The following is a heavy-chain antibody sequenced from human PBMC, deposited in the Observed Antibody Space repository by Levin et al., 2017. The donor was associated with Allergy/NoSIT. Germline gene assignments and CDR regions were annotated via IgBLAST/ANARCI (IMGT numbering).Heavy chain of an antibody. J-gene: IGHJ5*01. D-gene: IGHD3-10*01. CDR1: GFPFSGYG. V-gene: IGHV3-23*01. CDR2: ISDSGENT. Sequence: VGSLRLSCAASGFPFSGYGMSWVRQAPGEGPDWVSTISDSGENTHYADSVRGRFIISRDNSRNTLYLQMDRLRVEDTAVYYCARDLQFWGVNGGVDSWGRGTLVTVSS. CDR3: ARDLQFWGVNGGVDS.